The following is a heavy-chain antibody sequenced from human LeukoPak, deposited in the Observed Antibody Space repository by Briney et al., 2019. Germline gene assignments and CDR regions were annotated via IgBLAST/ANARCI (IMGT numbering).Heavy chain of an antibody. CDR2: IYYSGST. Sequence: SETLSLTCTVSGGFISSTSYYWGWIRQPPGKGLEWIGSIYYSGSTYYNPSLKSRVTISVDTSKNQFSLKLSSVTAADTAVYYCARVGRLIYNITMIIVVITAEWFDPWGQGTLVTVSS. D-gene: IGHD3-22*01. V-gene: IGHV4-39*01. CDR1: GGFISSTSYY. J-gene: IGHJ5*02. CDR3: ARVGRLIYNITMIIVVITAEWFDP.